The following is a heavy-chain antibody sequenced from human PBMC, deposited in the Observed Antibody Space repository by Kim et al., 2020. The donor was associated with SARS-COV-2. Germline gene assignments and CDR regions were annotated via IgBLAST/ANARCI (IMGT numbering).Heavy chain of an antibody. D-gene: IGHD2-15*01. CDR1: GFTFSTYV. V-gene: IGHV3-30-3*01. CDR2: MSHDGNKK. J-gene: IGHJ4*02. Sequence: GGSLRLSCAASGFTFSTYVMHWVRQAPGKGLEWVAVMSHDGNKKYYADSAMGRFTISRDNSKNTLYLQMNSLRTEDTAVYYCARGDSNCRGSGCYQYYFHYWGQGTLVTVSS. CDR3: ARGDSNCRGSGCYQYYFHY.